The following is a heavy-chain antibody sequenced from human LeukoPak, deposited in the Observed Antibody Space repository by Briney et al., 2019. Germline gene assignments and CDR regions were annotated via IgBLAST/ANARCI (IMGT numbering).Heavy chain of an antibody. D-gene: IGHD6-13*01. CDR2: INHSGST. CDR3: ARRKGYSSSWYVIKGYFDY. CDR1: GGSFSGYY. Sequence: SETLSLTCDVYGGSFSGYYWSWIRQPPGKGLEWIGEINHSGSTNYNPSLKSRVTISVDTSKNQFSLKLSSVTASDTAVYYCARRKGYSSSWYVIKGYFDYWGQGTLVTVSS. J-gene: IGHJ4*02. V-gene: IGHV4-34*01.